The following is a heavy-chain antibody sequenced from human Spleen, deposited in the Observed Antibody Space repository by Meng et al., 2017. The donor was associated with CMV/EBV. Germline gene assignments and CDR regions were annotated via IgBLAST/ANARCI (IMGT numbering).Heavy chain of an antibody. CDR2: INAYNGDT. D-gene: IGHD3-10*01. CDR3: ARDSQEELLRFGELLPLDS. Sequence: TFTRYGLSWVRQAPGQGREWMGWINAYNGDTKYAQNTRGRVTLTTDTSTSTAYLEVRSLRSDDTAVYYCARDSQEELLRFGELLPLDSWGQGTLVTVSS. CDR1: TFTRYG. J-gene: IGHJ4*02. V-gene: IGHV1-18*01.